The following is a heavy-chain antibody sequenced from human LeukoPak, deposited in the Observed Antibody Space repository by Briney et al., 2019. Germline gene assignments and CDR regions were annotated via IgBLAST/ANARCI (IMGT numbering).Heavy chain of an antibody. CDR2: MNPNSGNT. CDR1: GYTFTSYD. D-gene: IGHD4-11*01. Sequence: ASVNVSCKASGYTFTSYDINWVRQATGQGLERMGWMNPNSGNTGYAQKFQGRVTMTRNTSISTAYMELSSLRSEDTAVYYCARGYSNYLYYFDYWGQGTLVTVSS. CDR3: ARGYSNYLYYFDY. J-gene: IGHJ4*02. V-gene: IGHV1-8*01.